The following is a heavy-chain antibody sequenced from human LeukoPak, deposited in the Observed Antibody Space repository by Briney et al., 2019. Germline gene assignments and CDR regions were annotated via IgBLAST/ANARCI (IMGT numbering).Heavy chain of an antibody. CDR2: ISSSGSST. CDR3: AKGIEWERLMNY. V-gene: IGHV3-11*05. J-gene: IGHJ4*02. CDR1: GFSFSDYY. Sequence: GGSLRLSCAASGFSFSDYYMSWIRQAPGKGLEWVSYISSSGSSTNYADTVKSRFTISRDNYKNTLYLQMNRQRAEGTALNYCAKGIEWERLMNYWGQGTLGTVSS. D-gene: IGHD1-26*01.